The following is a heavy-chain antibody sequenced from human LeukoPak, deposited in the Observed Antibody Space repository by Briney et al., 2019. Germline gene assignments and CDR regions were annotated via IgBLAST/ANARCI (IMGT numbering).Heavy chain of an antibody. Sequence: SETLSLTCTVSGYSISSGYYWGWIRQPPGKGLEWIGSIYHSGSTYYNPSLKSRVTISVDTSKNQFSLKLSSVTAADTAVYYCARTIRYYYDSSGYNSRDWFDPWGQGTLVTVSS. CDR1: GYSISSGYY. J-gene: IGHJ5*02. CDR3: ARTIRYYYDSSGYNSRDWFDP. D-gene: IGHD3-22*01. V-gene: IGHV4-38-2*02. CDR2: IYHSGST.